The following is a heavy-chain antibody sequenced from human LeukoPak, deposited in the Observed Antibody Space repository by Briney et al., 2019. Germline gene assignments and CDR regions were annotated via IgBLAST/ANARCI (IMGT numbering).Heavy chain of an antibody. V-gene: IGHV3-49*04. CDR3: TRALRITIFGVVIKSYYYYYMDV. Sequence: PGGSLRLSCTASGFTFGDYAMSWVRRAPGKGLEWVGFIRSKAYGGTTEYAASVKGRFTISRDDSKSIAYLQMNSLKTEDTAVYYCTRALRITIFGVVIKSYYYYYMDVWGKGTTVTVSS. CDR2: IRSKAYGGTT. J-gene: IGHJ6*03. CDR1: GFTFGDYA. D-gene: IGHD3-3*01.